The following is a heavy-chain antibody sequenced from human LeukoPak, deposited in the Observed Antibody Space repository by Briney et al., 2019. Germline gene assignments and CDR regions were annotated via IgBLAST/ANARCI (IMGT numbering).Heavy chain of an antibody. J-gene: IGHJ3*02. CDR1: GGSISSYY. CDR2: IYTSGST. D-gene: IGHD3-10*01. V-gene: IGHV4-4*07. CDR3: ARVRLVRGSGGLDDAFDI. Sequence: PSETLSLTCTVSGGSISSYYWSWIRQPAGKGLEWIGRIYTSGSTNYNPSLKSRVTMSVDTSKNQFSLKLSSVTAADTAVYYCARVRLVRGSGGLDDAFDIWGQGTMVTVSS.